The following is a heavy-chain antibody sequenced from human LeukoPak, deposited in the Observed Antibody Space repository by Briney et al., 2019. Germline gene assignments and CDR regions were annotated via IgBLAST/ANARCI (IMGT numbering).Heavy chain of an antibody. V-gene: IGHV1-69*13. D-gene: IGHD3-10*01. CDR2: IIPIFGTA. Sequence: SVKVSCKASGGTFSSYAISWVRQAPGQGLEWMGGIIPIFGTANYAQKFQGRVTITADESTNTAYMELSSLRSEDTAVYYCARHMWGSGSYYNPEDDEDYYYYYMDVWGKGTTVTVSS. CDR3: ARHMWGSGSYYNPEDDEDYYYYYMDV. J-gene: IGHJ6*03. CDR1: GGTFSSYA.